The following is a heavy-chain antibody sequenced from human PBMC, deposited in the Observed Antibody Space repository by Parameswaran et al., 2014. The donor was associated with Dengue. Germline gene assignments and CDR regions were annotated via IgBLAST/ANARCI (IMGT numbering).Heavy chain of an antibody. CDR2: ISNSGSII. D-gene: IGHD2-2*01. J-gene: IGHJ6*02. V-gene: IGHV3-48*03. Sequence: VRQAPGKGLEWLSYISNSGSIIYSADSVKGRFTISRDNAKNSLYLQMNSLTVEDTAIYYCARGYQFGMDVWGQGTTVTVSS. CDR3: ARGYQFGMDV.